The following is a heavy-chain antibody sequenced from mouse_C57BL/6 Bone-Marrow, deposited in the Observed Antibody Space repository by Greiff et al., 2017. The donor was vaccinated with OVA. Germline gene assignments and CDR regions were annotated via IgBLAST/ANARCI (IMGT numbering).Heavy chain of an antibody. Sequence: EVKLVESGGGLVQPKGSLKLSCAASGFSFNTYAMNWVRQAPGKGLEWVARIRSKSNNYATYYADSVKDRFTISRDDSESMLYLKKNNLKTEDTAVDYCGRHDDYYGSRGMDYWGQGTSVTVSS. CDR1: GFSFNTYA. V-gene: IGHV10-1*01. J-gene: IGHJ4*01. CDR2: IRSKSNNYAT. CDR3: GRHDDYYGSRGMDY. D-gene: IGHD1-1*01.